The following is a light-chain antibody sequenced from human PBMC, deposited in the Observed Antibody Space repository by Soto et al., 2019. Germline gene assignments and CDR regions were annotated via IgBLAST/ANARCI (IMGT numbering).Light chain of an antibody. CDR1: QSVNHW. Sequence: IQMTQYPSTLSASIGERVTISCRASQSVNHWLAWYQRKPGKAPKLLIHDASTLESGIPSRFSGSGSGTEFTLTISSLQPDDFATYYRQQYNSYWTFGQGTKVEIK. V-gene: IGKV1-5*01. J-gene: IGKJ1*01. CDR3: QQYNSYWT. CDR2: DAS.